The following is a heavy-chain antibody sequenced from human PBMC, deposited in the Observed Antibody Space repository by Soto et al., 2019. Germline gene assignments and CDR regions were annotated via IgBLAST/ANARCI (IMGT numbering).Heavy chain of an antibody. D-gene: IGHD4-4*01. V-gene: IGHV4-34*01. CDR2: INHSGST. Sequence: SQTLSLTCAVYGGSFSGYYWSWIRQPPGKGLEWIGEINHSGSTNYNPSLKSRVTISVDTSKNQFSLKLSSVTAADTAVYYCARVKQDYSNYFDYWGQGTLVTVSS. CDR3: ARVKQDYSNYFDY. CDR1: GGSFSGYY. J-gene: IGHJ4*02.